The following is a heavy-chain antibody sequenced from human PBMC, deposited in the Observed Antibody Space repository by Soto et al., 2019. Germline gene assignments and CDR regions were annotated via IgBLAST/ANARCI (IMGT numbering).Heavy chain of an antibody. Sequence: ASVKVSCKASGYTFTSYDINWVRQATGQGLEWMGWMNPNSGNTGYAQKFQGRVTMTRNTSISTAYMELSSLRSEDTAVYYCARGLSNPYCSGGSCSLNWFAPWGQGTLVTVPS. V-gene: IGHV1-8*01. J-gene: IGHJ5*02. CDR3: ARGLSNPYCSGGSCSLNWFAP. CDR1: GYTFTSYD. CDR2: MNPNSGNT. D-gene: IGHD2-15*01.